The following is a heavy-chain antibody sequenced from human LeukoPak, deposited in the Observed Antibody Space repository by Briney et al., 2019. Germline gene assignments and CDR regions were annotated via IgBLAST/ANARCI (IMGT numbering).Heavy chain of an antibody. Sequence: GGSLRLSCAASGFTFSSYSMNWVRQAPGKGLEWVSSISSSSSYIYYADSVKGRFTISRDNAKNSLYLQMNSLRAEDTAVYYCARGVPGIAVAAAATYYFDYWGQGTLVTVSS. V-gene: IGHV3-21*01. J-gene: IGHJ4*02. D-gene: IGHD6-19*01. CDR2: ISSSSSYI. CDR3: ARGVPGIAVAAAATYYFDY. CDR1: GFTFSSYS.